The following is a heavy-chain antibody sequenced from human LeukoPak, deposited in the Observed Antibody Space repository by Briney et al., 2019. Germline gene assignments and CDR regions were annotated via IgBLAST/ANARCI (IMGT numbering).Heavy chain of an antibody. D-gene: IGHD5-12*01. CDR2: IYPDDSDT. CDR3: ARGRGGYTGYENFDF. Sequence: GESLKISCKASGYTFSNFWIGWVRQKPGRGLEFMAVIYPDDSDTIYSPSFQGHVTVSADVSIRTTYLQWTSLEASDSATYFCARGRGGYTGYENFDFWGQGTMVTVS. J-gene: IGHJ4*02. CDR1: GYTFSNFW. V-gene: IGHV5-51*01.